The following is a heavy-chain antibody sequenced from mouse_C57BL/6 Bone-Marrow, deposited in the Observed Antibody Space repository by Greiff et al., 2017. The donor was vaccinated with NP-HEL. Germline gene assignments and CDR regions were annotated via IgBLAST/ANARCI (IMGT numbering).Heavy chain of an antibody. J-gene: IGHJ1*03. CDR3: ARVGDGYPSYWYFDV. CDR2: IDPSDSYT. CDR1: GYTFTSYW. V-gene: IGHV1-50*01. Sequence: KQSCKASGYTFTSYWMQWVKQRPGQGLEWIGEIDPSDSYTNYNQKFKGKATLTVDTSSSTAYMQLSSLTSEDSAVYYCARVGDGYPSYWYFDVWGTGTTVTVSS. D-gene: IGHD2-3*01.